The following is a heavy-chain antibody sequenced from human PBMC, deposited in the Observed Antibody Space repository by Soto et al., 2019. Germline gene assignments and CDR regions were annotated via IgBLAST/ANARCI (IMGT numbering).Heavy chain of an antibody. Sequence: ASVKVSCKASGYTFTTYDINWVRQATGQGLEWMGWMSPNSGNTSYAQKFQGRVTMTSNTAISTAYMELSSLRSEDTAVYYCARDAPHRRATYYDFWSGYDYYYGMDVWGQGTTVTVSS. CDR3: ARDAPHRRATYYDFWSGYDYYYGMDV. CDR2: MSPNSGNT. D-gene: IGHD3-3*01. V-gene: IGHV1-8*01. CDR1: GYTFTTYD. J-gene: IGHJ6*02.